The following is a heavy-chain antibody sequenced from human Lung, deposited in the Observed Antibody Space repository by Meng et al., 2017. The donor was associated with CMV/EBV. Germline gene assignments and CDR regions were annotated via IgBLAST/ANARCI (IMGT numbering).Heavy chain of an antibody. CDR3: ARDATHDLASFDAFDL. Sequence: GGSXRLXCAASGFTFSRYSLNWVRQAPGKGLEWLSYISSGSRTIHYADSVKGRFTISRDSAQNSLYLEMNSLRAEDTAVYYCARDATHDLASFDAFDLWGQGXMVTVSS. D-gene: IGHD1-1*01. J-gene: IGHJ3*01. CDR1: GFTFSRYS. CDR2: ISSGSRTI. V-gene: IGHV3-48*04.